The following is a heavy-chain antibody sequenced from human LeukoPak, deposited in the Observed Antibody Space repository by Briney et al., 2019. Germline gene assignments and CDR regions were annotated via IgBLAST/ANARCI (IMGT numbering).Heavy chain of an antibody. CDR3: ARARYLDS. Sequence: PGGSLRLSCAASAFTFSSHWMNWVRQAPGKGLEWVANIKQDGSEKYYVESVKGRFTISRDNAKNSPYLQMNSLRAEDTAVYYCARARYLDSWGQGTLVTVSS. CDR1: AFTFSSHW. J-gene: IGHJ4*02. V-gene: IGHV3-7*01. CDR2: IKQDGSEK.